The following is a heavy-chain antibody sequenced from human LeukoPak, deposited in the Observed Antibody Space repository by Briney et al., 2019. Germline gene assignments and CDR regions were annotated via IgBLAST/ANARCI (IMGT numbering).Heavy chain of an antibody. CDR1: GASINNYF. Sequence: SETLSLTCSVSGASINNYFWSWIRQPPGKGLEWIGEINHSGSTNYNPSLKSRVTILVDTSKNQFSLKLSSVTAADTAVYYCARGGRGYCSGGSCYRNFCYFDYWGQGTLVTVSS. CDR2: INHSGST. D-gene: IGHD2-15*01. V-gene: IGHV4-34*01. CDR3: ARGGRGYCSGGSCYRNFCYFDY. J-gene: IGHJ4*02.